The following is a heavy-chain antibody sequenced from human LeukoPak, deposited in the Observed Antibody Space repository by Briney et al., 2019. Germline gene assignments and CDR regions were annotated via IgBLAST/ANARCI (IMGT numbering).Heavy chain of an antibody. Sequence: PGGSLRLSCAASGFTFSSYAMSWVRQAPGKGLEWVSAISGSGGSTYYADSVKGRFTISGDNSKNTLYLQMNSLRAEDTAVYYCAKLNYDSSGYYYFDYWGQGTLVTVSS. J-gene: IGHJ4*02. CDR2: ISGSGGST. CDR3: AKLNYDSSGYYYFDY. D-gene: IGHD3-22*01. CDR1: GFTFSSYA. V-gene: IGHV3-23*01.